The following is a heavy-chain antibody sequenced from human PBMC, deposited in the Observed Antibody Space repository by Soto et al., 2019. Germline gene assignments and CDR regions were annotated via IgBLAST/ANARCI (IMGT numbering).Heavy chain of an antibody. CDR3: ARGGWITMIVVVRKYYLDY. CDR2: TYYRSKWYD. CDR1: GDSVSSNTAA. V-gene: IGHV6-1*01. D-gene: IGHD3-22*01. J-gene: IGHJ4*02. Sequence: PSQTLSLTCAVSGDSVSSNTAAWTWIRQSPSRGLEWLGGTYYRSKWYDDYAVSVKSRITFNPDTSKTQFSLKLSSVTAADTAVYYCARGGWITMIVVVRKYYLDYWGQGTLVTVSS.